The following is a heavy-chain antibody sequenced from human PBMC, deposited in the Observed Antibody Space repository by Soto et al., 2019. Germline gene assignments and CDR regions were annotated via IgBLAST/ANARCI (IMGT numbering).Heavy chain of an antibody. V-gene: IGHV4-31*03. CDR3: ARDSVVAAGFDP. D-gene: IGHD2-15*01. Sequence: SETLSLTCTVSGGSISSGGYYWSWVRQHPGKGLEWIGYIYYSGSTYYNPSLKSRVTISVDTSKNQFSLKLSSVTAADTAVYYCARDSVVAAGFDPWGQGTLVTVSS. CDR2: IYYSGST. J-gene: IGHJ5*02. CDR1: GGSISSGGYY.